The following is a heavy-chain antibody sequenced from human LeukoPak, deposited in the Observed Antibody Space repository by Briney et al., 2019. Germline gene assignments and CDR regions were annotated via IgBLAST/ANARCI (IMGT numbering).Heavy chain of an antibody. Sequence: GGSLRLSCAASGFTFSSYGMHWVRQAPGKGLEWVAFIRYDGSNKYYADSVKGRFTISRDNSKNTLYLQMNSLRAEDTAVYYCAKDRPLYVEVAATTPEGEEGYVGFDYWGQGTLVTVSS. CDR2: IRYDGSNK. CDR1: GFTFSSYG. J-gene: IGHJ4*02. V-gene: IGHV3-30*02. D-gene: IGHD2-15*01. CDR3: AKDRPLYVEVAATTPEGEEGYVGFDY.